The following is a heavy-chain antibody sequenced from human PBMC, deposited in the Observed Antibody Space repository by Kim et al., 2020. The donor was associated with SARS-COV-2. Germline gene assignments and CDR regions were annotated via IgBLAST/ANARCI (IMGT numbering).Heavy chain of an antibody. CDR2: ISGSGGST. J-gene: IGHJ4*02. CDR3: AKPEAYYYGSGSYYGYYFDY. D-gene: IGHD3-10*01. Sequence: GGSLRLSCAASGFTFSSYAMSWVCQAPGKGLEWVSAISGSGGSTYYADSVKGRFTISRDNSKNTLYLQMNSLRAEDTAVYYCAKPEAYYYGSGSYYGYYFDYWGQVTLVTVSS. V-gene: IGHV3-23*01. CDR1: GFTFSSYA.